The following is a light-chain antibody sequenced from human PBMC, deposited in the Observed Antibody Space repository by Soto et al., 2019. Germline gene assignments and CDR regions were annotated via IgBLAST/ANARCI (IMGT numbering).Light chain of an antibody. CDR2: EVS. CDR3: SSYRSGSSLV. CDR1: GSDVGGYNY. V-gene: IGLV2-14*01. Sequence: QSALTQPASVSGSPGQSITISCTGTGSDVGGYNYVSWYQQHPGKAPKLMIYEVSNRPSGVSNRFSGSKSGNTASLTISGLQAEDEADYYCSSYRSGSSLVFGGGTKLTVL. J-gene: IGLJ3*02.